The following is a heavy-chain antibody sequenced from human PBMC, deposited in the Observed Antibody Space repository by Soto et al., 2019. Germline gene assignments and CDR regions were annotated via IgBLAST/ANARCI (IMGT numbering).Heavy chain of an antibody. D-gene: IGHD4-17*01. CDR3: ARVPTTVTGEYYFDY. CDR1: GFTFSSYW. J-gene: IGHJ4*02. CDR2: IKQDGSEK. Sequence: GGSLRLSCAASGFTFSSYWMSWVRQAPGKGLEWVANIKQDGSEKYYVDSVKGRFTISRDNAKNSLYLQMNSLRAEDTAVYYCARVPTTVTGEYYFDYWGQGTLVTVSS. V-gene: IGHV3-7*01.